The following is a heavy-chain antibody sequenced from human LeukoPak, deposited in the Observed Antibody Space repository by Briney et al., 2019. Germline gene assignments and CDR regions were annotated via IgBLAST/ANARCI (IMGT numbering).Heavy chain of an antibody. CDR2: ISAYNGNT. J-gene: IGHJ5*01. V-gene: IGHV1-18*01. CDR3: AHGRAYSNSWYDF. CDR1: GYTFTGYG. D-gene: IGHD6-13*01. Sequence: ASVKLSCKASGYTFTGYGISWVRQAPGQGIECMGWISAYNGNTNYAQKLQGRVTMTTDTSTRTAYMELRSLRSDDTAVYYCAHGRAYSNSWYDFWGQGTLVTVSS.